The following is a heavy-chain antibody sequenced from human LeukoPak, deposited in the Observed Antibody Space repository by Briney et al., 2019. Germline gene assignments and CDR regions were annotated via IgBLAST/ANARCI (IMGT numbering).Heavy chain of an antibody. Sequence: SETLSPTCTVSGGSISSYYCSWIRQPPGKGLEWIGYIYYSGSTNYNPSLKSRVTISVDTSKNQFSLKLSSVTAADTAVYYCARDPMDTAMATSWGQGTQVTVSS. CDR2: IYYSGST. CDR1: GGSISSYY. V-gene: IGHV4-59*01. D-gene: IGHD5-18*01. CDR3: ARDPMDTAMATS. J-gene: IGHJ5*02.